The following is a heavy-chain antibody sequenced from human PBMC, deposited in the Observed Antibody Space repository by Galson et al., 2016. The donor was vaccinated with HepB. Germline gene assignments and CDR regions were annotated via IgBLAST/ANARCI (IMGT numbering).Heavy chain of an antibody. Sequence: SETLSLTCAVSGGSISSSNWWNWVRQPPGKGLEWIGEIYHSGTTNYNPSLKSRVTISVDKSKNQFSLNLSSVTAADTAVYYCARDDVETLGFRGLANWFDPWGQGTLV. CDR1: GGSISSSNW. CDR3: ARDDVETLGFRGLANWFDP. J-gene: IGHJ5*02. V-gene: IGHV4-4*02. CDR2: IYHSGTT. D-gene: IGHD3/OR15-3a*01.